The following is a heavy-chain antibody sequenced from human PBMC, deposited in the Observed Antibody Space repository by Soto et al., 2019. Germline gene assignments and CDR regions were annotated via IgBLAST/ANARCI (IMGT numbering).Heavy chain of an antibody. CDR2: IYYSGST. D-gene: IGHD2-15*01. CDR3: ARDLVGEWFDP. V-gene: IGHV4-31*03. CDR1: GGSISSGGYY. Sequence: TSETLSLTCTVSGGSISSGGYYWSWIRQHPGKGLEWIGYIYYSGSTYYNPSLKSRVTISVDTSKNQFSLKLSSVTAADTAVHYCARDLVGEWFDPWGQGTLVTVSS. J-gene: IGHJ5*02.